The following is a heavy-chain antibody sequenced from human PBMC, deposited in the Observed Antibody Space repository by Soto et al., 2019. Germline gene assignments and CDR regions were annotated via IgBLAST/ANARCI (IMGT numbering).Heavy chain of an antibody. D-gene: IGHD2-2*01. CDR3: AREYCRSASCYGPDF. J-gene: IGHJ4*02. CDR2: ISGHDGNT. Sequence: QVQLVQSGAEVRMPGASVKVSCKASGYRLTSYGISWVRQAPGQGLEWMGWISGHDGNTKYTQKVQGRVTVTTDTSTSTAYMDLRSLRSDDTAVYYCAREYCRSASCYGPDFWGQGTLVTVSS. CDR1: GYRLTSYG. V-gene: IGHV1-18*01.